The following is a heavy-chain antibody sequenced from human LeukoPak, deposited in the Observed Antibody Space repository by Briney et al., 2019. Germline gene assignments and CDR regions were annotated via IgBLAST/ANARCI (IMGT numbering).Heavy chain of an antibody. J-gene: IGHJ4*02. Sequence: SVKVSCKASGGTFSSYAISWVRQAPGQGLEWMGGIIPIFGTANYAQKFQGRVTITTDESTSTAYMELSSLRSEDTAVYYCAAGPSRITMIVVVPFDYWGQGALVTVSS. D-gene: IGHD3-22*01. CDR1: GGTFSSYA. CDR2: IIPIFGTA. V-gene: IGHV1-69*05. CDR3: AAGPSRITMIVVVPFDY.